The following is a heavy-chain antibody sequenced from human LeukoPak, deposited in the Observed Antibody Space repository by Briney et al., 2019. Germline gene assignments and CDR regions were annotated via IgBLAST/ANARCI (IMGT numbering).Heavy chain of an antibody. CDR2: ISNNGGRT. D-gene: IGHD2/OR15-2a*01. Sequence: GGSLRLSCAGSGFSFSGNTMSWVRQAPGRGLEWVSAISNNGGRTDYADSVKGRFTISRDNSKSTLYLHMDSLRAEDRAVYYCARDEDTSALSEYWGQGTLVTVSS. J-gene: IGHJ4*02. CDR3: ARDEDTSALSEY. CDR1: GFSFSGNT. V-gene: IGHV3-23*01.